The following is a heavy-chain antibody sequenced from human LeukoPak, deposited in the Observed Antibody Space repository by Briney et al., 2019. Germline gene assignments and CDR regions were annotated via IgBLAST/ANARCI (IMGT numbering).Heavy chain of an antibody. D-gene: IGHD2-21*01. CDR1: GFTFSSYG. CDR2: ISYDGSNK. Sequence: GGSLRLSCAASGFTFSSYGMHWVRQAPGKGLEWVAVISYDGSNKYYADSVKGRFTISRDNSKNTLYLQMNSLRAEDTAVYYCAKTYVVASDAFDIWGQGTMVTVSS. J-gene: IGHJ3*02. V-gene: IGHV3-30*18. CDR3: AKTYVVASDAFDI.